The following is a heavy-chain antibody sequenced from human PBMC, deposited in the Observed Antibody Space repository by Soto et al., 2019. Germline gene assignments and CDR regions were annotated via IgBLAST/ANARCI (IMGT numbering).Heavy chain of an antibody. J-gene: IGHJ4*02. D-gene: IGHD5-12*01. V-gene: IGHV4-59*12. CDR1: GASMSNYF. CDR2: IYYSGTT. Sequence: SETLSLTCTVSGASMSNYFWEWIRQSPGKGLEWIAFIYYSGTTYYNPSLKSRVTMSVDTSKNTLYLQMNSLRVEDTAVYYCVHGYYFDYWGQGTLVTVSS. CDR3: VHGYYFDY.